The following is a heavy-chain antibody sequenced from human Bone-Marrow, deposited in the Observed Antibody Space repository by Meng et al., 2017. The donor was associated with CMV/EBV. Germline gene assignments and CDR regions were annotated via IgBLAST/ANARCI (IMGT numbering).Heavy chain of an antibody. V-gene: IGHV1-69*05. Sequence: SVKVSCKASGGTFSSYAISWVRQAPGQGLEWMGGIIPIFGTANYAQKFQGRVTITTDESTSTAYMELSSLRSEDTAVYYRASGQWLVPNHWGQGTLVTSPQ. D-gene: IGHD6-19*01. J-gene: IGHJ5*02. CDR2: IIPIFGTA. CDR3: ASGQWLVPNH. CDR1: GGTFSSYA.